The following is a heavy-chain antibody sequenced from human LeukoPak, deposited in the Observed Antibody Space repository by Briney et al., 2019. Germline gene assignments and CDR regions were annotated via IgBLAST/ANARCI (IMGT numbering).Heavy chain of an antibody. V-gene: IGHV1-69*02. CDR1: GGTFSSYT. CDR3: AGVGGLLIY. D-gene: IGHD3-16*01. J-gene: IGHJ4*02. Sequence: SVKVSCKASGGTFSSYTISWVRQAPGQGLEWMGRIIPILGIANYAQKFQGRVTITSDKSTSTASMELSSLRSPATAVCYCAGVGGLLIYWGRGTLVTVSS. CDR2: IIPILGIA.